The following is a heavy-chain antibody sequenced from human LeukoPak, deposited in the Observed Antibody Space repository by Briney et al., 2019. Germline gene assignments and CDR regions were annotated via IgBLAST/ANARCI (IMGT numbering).Heavy chain of an antibody. D-gene: IGHD3-22*01. J-gene: IGHJ4*02. CDR1: GFTFSSYG. CDR2: ISYDGSNR. CDR3: ARERGYYDSSGYIDY. Sequence: GGSLRLSCAASGFTFSSYGMHWVRQAPGKGLEWVAVISYDGSNRYYADSVKGRFTISRDNSKNTLYLQMNSLRAEDTAVYYCARERGYYDSSGYIDYWGQGTLVTVSS. V-gene: IGHV3-30*03.